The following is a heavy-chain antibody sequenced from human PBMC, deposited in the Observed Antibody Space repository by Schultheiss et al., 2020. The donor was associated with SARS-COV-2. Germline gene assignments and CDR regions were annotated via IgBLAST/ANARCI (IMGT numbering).Heavy chain of an antibody. CDR1: GGSFSGYY. CDR3: AKDRGYCSGGSCYGMDV. Sequence: SETLSLTCAVYGGSFSGYYWSWIRQPPGKGLEWIGEINHSGSTNYNPSLKSRVTISVDTSKNQFSLKLSSVTAADTAVYYCAKDRGYCSGGSCYGMDVWGQGTTVTVSS. CDR2: INHSGST. J-gene: IGHJ6*02. D-gene: IGHD2-15*01. V-gene: IGHV4-34*09.